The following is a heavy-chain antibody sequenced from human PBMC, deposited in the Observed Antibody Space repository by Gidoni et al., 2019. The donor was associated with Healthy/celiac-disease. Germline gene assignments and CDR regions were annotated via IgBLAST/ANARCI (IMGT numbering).Heavy chain of an antibody. D-gene: IGHD2-8*01. CDR1: GFTFSSYS. V-gene: IGHV3-48*02. Sequence: EVQLVESGGGLVQPGGSLRLSCAAAGFTFSSYSMNWVRKAPGKGLEWVSYISSSSSTIYYADSVKGRFTISRDNAKNSLYLQMNSLRDEDTAVYYCARKGLYHCTNGVCPRSYYYYYGMDVWGQGTTVTVSS. CDR2: ISSSSSTI. CDR3: ARKGLYHCTNGVCPRSYYYYYGMDV. J-gene: IGHJ6*02.